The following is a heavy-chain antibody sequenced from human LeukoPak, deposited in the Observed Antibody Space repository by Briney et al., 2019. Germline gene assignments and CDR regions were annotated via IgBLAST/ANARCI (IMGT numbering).Heavy chain of an antibody. CDR1: GLNFNNYW. J-gene: IGHJ4*02. CDR2: INEDGSWS. CDR3: ARDDKGGFFDS. V-gene: IGHV3-7*01. D-gene: IGHD3-16*01. Sequence: GGSLRLSCAASGLNFNNYWMSWVRQVPGKGLEWLGNINEDGSWSQYVDSVRGRFTISRDNAKNSLYLQMNSLTGEDTALYYCARDDKGGFFDSWGQGTLVTVSS.